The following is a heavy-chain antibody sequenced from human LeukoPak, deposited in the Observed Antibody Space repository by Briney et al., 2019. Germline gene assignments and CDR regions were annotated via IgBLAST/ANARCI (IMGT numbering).Heavy chain of an antibody. V-gene: IGHV4-61*02. CDR2: IYTSGST. D-gene: IGHD7-27*01. J-gene: IGHJ4*02. Sequence: SETLSLTCTGSGGSISSGRYYWSWIRQPAGKGLEWIGRIYTSGSTNYNPSLKSRVTMSVDTSKNQFSLKLSSVTAADTAVYYCARDQLGSFDYWGQGTLVTVSS. CDR3: ARDQLGSFDY. CDR1: GGSISSGRYY.